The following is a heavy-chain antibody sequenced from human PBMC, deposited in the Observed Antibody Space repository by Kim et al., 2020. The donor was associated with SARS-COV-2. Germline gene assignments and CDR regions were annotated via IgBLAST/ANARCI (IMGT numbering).Heavy chain of an antibody. D-gene: IGHD4-17*01. CDR2: ISWNSVSI. J-gene: IGHJ4*02. CDR1: GFTFGDFA. V-gene: IGHV3-9*01. CDR3: AKARGTYGDYQFDY. Sequence: GGSLRVSCTASGFTFGDFAMHWVRQAPGKGLEWVSRISWNSVSIGYADSVKGRFTISRDNAKNSLYLQMSSLKSEDTALYYCAKARGTYGDYQFDYWGQGTRVTVSS.